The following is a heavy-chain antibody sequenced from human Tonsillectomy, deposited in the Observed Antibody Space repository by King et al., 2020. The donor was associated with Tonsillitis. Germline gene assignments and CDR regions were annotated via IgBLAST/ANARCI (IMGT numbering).Heavy chain of an antibody. CDR3: AKGLSDYYGSGNYYNGAFDI. CDR2: ISYDGSNQ. D-gene: IGHD3-10*01. V-gene: IGHV3-30*18. CDR1: EFTFRVYG. Sequence: VQLVESGGGVVQPGRSLRLSCAASEFTFRVYGMHWVRQAPGKGLEWVAVISYDGSNQYYADSVRGRFTISRDNSKNTLYLQMNSLRAEDTAGYYCAKGLSDYYGSGNYYNGAFDIWGQGTMVTVSS. J-gene: IGHJ3*02.